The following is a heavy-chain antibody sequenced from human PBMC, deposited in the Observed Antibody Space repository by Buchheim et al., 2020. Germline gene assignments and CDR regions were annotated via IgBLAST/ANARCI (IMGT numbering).Heavy chain of an antibody. Sequence: QVQLQQWGAGLLKPSETLSLTCAVYGGSFSGYYWSWIRQPPGKGLEWIGYIYYSGSTNYNPSLKSRAPISVDTSKNQFSMKLSSVTAADTAVYYCARSGYYYGLDYWGQGTL. CDR3: ARSGYYYGLDY. V-gene: IGHV4-34*11. D-gene: IGHD3-22*01. CDR2: IYYSGST. CDR1: GGSFSGYY. J-gene: IGHJ4*02.